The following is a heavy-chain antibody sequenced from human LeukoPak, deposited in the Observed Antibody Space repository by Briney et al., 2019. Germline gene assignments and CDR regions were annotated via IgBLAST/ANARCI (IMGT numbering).Heavy chain of an antibody. D-gene: IGHD3-22*01. Sequence: GGSLRLSCAASGFTFSNAWMNWVRQAPGKGLEWVGRIKSKTDGGTTDYAAPVKGRFTISRDDSKNTLYLQMNSLKTEDTAVYYCTTVSYDFYDSSGYISVFDYWGQGTLVTVSS. V-gene: IGHV3-15*07. CDR1: GFTFSNAW. CDR3: TTVSYDFYDSSGYISVFDY. J-gene: IGHJ4*02. CDR2: IKSKTDGGTT.